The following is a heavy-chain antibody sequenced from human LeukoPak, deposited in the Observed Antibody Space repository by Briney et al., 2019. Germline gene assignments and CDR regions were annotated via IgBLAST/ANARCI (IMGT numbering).Heavy chain of an antibody. CDR1: GFTFSSYA. Sequence: PGGSLRLSCAASGFTFSSYAMSWVRQAPGKGLEWVSAISGSGGSTYYADSVKGRFTISRDNSKNTLYLQMNSLRAEDTAVYYCAKPYDSSGYYSHFDYWGQGTLVTVSS. J-gene: IGHJ4*02. CDR3: AKPYDSSGYYSHFDY. CDR2: ISGSGGST. V-gene: IGHV3-23*01. D-gene: IGHD3-22*01.